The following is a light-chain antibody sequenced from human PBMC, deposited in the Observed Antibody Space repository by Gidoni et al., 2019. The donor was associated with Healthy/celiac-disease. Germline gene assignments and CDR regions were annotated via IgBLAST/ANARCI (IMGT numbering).Light chain of an antibody. J-gene: IGKJ1*01. Sequence: DIQMTQSPSSLSASVGDRVTITCRASQSISSYLNWYQQKPGKAPKLLIYAASSLQSGVPSRFSGSGSGTDFTLTSSSLQPEDVATYYWQQSYSTSVRFGQGTKVEIK. V-gene: IGKV1-39*01. CDR1: QSISSY. CDR2: AAS. CDR3: QQSYSTSVR.